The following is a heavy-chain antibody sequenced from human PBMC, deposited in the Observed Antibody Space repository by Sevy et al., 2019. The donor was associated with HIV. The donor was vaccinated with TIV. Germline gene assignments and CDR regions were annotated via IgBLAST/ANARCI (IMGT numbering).Heavy chain of an antibody. J-gene: IGHJ4*02. CDR1: GFTFRDYP. Sequence: GGSLRLSCAASGFTFRDYPMNWIRQAPGKGLEWLSYISRASDSIYYADSVMGRFTVSRDNAKNSLYLQMDRLSDEDTAIYYCAREHTGGFPDFWGQGTLVTVSS. CDR3: AREHTGGFPDF. D-gene: IGHD7-27*01. CDR2: ISRASDSI. V-gene: IGHV3-48*02.